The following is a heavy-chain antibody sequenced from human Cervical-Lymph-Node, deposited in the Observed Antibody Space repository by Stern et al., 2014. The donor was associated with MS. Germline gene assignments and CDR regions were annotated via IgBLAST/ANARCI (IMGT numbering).Heavy chain of an antibody. CDR3: ARDSSSWYAIDY. V-gene: IGHV3-21*01. CDR1: GFTFSSYS. CDR2: ISSSSSYI. D-gene: IGHD6-13*01. Sequence: EVQLVESGGGLVKPGGSLRLSCAASGFTFSSYSMNWVRQAPGTGLERVSSISSSSSYIYYADSVKGRFTSSRDNAKNSLYLQMNSLRAEDTAVYYCARDSSSWYAIDYWGQGTLVTVSS. J-gene: IGHJ4*02.